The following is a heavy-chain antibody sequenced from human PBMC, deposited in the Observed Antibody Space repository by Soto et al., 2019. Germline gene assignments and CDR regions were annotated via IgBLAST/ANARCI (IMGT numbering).Heavy chain of an antibody. CDR3: ALGYGHDAFDI. Sequence: ASVKVSCKASGYTFTSYYMYWVRQAPGQGLEWMGIINPSGGSTSYAQKFQGRVTMTRDTSTSTVYMELSSLRSEDTAVYYCALGYGHDAFDIWGQGTMVTVSS. CDR1: GYTFTSYY. CDR2: INPSGGST. D-gene: IGHD5-12*01. J-gene: IGHJ3*02. V-gene: IGHV1-46*01.